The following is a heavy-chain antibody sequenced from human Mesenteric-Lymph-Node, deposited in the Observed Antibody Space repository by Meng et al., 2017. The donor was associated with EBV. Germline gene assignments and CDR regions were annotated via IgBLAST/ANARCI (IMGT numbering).Heavy chain of an antibody. CDR3: ARSVLRFLEWLPPVDY. V-gene: IGHV1-3*01. CDR1: GYTFTSYA. Sequence: QVQLLQSGAEVKKSXXSGQVSCKASGYTFTSYAMHWVRQAPGQRLEWMGWINAGNGNTKYSQKFQGRVTITRDTSASTAYMELSSLRSEDTAVYYCARSVLRFLEWLPPVDYWGQGTLVTVSS. CDR2: INAGNGNT. D-gene: IGHD3-3*01. J-gene: IGHJ4*02.